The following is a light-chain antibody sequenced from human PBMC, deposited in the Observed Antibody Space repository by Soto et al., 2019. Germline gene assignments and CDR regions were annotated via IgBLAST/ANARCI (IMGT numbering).Light chain of an antibody. J-gene: IGLJ3*02. CDR1: SGHSSYI. CDR2: LEGSGSY. Sequence: QLVLTQSSSASASLGSSVKLTCTLSSGHSSYIIAWHQQQPGKAPRYLMKLEGSGSYNKGSGVPDRFSGSRSGADRYLTVSNLQFEGEADYYCETWDGNTRVFGGGTKLAVL. CDR3: ETWDGNTRV. V-gene: IGLV4-60*02.